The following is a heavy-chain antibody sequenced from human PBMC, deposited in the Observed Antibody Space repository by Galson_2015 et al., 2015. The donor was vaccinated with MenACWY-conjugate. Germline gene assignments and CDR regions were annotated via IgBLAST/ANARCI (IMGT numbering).Heavy chain of an antibody. CDR3: ARHPPGGRAMDV. D-gene: IGHD1-26*01. Sequence: QSGAEVKKPGESLQISCTATGYTFPTYWIGWVRQIPGKGLEWMGLISPGDSNTRYSPSFQGQVTLSADKSITTAYLQWSSLKASATAMYYCARHPPGGRAMDVWGQGTTVTVSS. CDR1: GYTFPTYW. V-gene: IGHV5-51*01. J-gene: IGHJ6*02. CDR2: ISPGDSNT.